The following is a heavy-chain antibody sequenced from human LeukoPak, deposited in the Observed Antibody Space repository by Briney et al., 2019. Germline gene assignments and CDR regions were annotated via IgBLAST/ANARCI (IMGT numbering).Heavy chain of an antibody. CDR2: IKSKTDGGTT. J-gene: IGHJ3*02. CDR1: GFTLNNAW. CDR3: ATPTTTSYAFDI. D-gene: IGHD4-11*01. Sequence: GGSLRLSCAASGFTLNNAWMNWVRQAPGKGLEWVGCIKSKTDGGTTDYAAPVKGRFTISRDDSKNTLYLQMNSLKTEDTAVYYCATPTTTSYAFDIWGQGTMVTVSS. V-gene: IGHV3-15*01.